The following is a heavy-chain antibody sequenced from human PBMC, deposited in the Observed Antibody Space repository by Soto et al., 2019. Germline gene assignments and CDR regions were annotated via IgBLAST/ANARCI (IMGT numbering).Heavy chain of an antibody. D-gene: IGHD2-15*01. CDR2: IGSGGTT. V-gene: IGHV3-23*01. CDR1: GFSFSSNA. Sequence: GGSLRLSCAASGFSFSSNAMTWVRQAPGQGLEWVSTIGSGGTTYYADSVKGRFTISRDNSKNTQSLQMNSLRVEDTGVYYCAKLGFCSGGTCHLAYYNGVDVWGQGTTVTVSS. CDR3: AKLGFCSGGTCHLAYYNGVDV. J-gene: IGHJ6*02.